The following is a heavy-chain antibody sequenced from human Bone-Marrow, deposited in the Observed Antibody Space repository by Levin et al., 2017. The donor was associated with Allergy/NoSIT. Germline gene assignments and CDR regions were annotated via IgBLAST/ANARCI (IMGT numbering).Heavy chain of an antibody. Sequence: PGESLKISCVASGFTFSRYEMHWVHQAPGKGLQWVSYISNSGTSIYYAASVKGRFTTSRDNTENSLHLQMNSLRVEDTAIYYCATEKGGNGYVDGAFDIWGRGTMVTVSS. D-gene: IGHD3-22*01. J-gene: IGHJ3*02. CDR2: ISNSGTSI. V-gene: IGHV3-48*03. CDR3: ATEKGGNGYVDGAFDI. CDR1: GFTFSRYE.